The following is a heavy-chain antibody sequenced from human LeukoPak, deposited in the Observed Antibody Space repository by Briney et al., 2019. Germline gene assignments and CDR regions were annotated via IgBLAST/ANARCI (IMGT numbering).Heavy chain of an antibody. CDR3: ARDDGYNLFDY. CDR2: IWYDGSNK. D-gene: IGHD5-24*01. Sequence: GGSLRLSCAASGFTFSSYGMHWVRQAPGKGLEWVAVIWYDGSNKYYADSVKGRFTISRDNSKNTLYLQMNSLRAEDTAVYYCARDDGYNLFDYWGQGTLVTVSS. J-gene: IGHJ4*02. V-gene: IGHV3-33*01. CDR1: GFTFSSYG.